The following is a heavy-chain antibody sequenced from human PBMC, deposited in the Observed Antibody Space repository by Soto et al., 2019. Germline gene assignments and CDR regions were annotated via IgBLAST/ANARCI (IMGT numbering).Heavy chain of an antibody. CDR2: INSDGNT. D-gene: IGHD5-12*01. CDR1: GGSLFGDY. CDR3: ARARRLENWFDP. V-gene: IGHV4-4*07. J-gene: IGHJ5*02. Sequence: SESLSVACTVPGGSLFGDYCTWIRQPAGGGLEWIGRINSDGNTNYSPSLKSRVTMSVDPSRKHFSLNLTSVTAADTASYFCARARRLENWFDPWGPGIQVTVSS.